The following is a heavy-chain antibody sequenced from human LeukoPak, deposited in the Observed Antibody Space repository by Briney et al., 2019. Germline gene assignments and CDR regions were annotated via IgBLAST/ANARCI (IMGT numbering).Heavy chain of an antibody. D-gene: IGHD2-2*01. CDR1: GGSFSGYY. J-gene: IGHJ6*03. V-gene: IGHV4-34*01. CDR2: INHSGST. CDR3: ARERCSNTSCYFVFGYYYYYMDV. Sequence: SETLSLTCAVYGGSFSGYYWSWIRQPPGKGLEWIGEINHSGSTNYNPSLKSRVTISVDTSKNQFSLKLSSVTAADTAVYYCARERCSNTSCYFVFGYYYYYMDVWGKGTTVTVSS.